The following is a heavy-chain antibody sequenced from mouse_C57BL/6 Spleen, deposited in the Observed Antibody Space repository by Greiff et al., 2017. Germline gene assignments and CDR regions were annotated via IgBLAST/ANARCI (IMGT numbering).Heavy chain of an antibody. Sequence: QVQLKQPGAELVKPGASVKLSCKASGYTFTSYWMQWVKQRPGQGLEWIGEIDPSDSYTNYNQKFKGKATLTVDTSSSTAYMQLSSLTSEDSAVYYSARGLYYYGGGYFDVWGTGTTVTVSS. J-gene: IGHJ1*03. CDR1: GYTFTSYW. D-gene: IGHD1-1*01. V-gene: IGHV1-50*01. CDR3: ARGLYYYGGGYFDV. CDR2: IDPSDSYT.